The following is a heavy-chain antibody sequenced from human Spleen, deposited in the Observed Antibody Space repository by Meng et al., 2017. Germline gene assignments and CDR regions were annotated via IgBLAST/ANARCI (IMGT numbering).Heavy chain of an antibody. V-gene: IGHV3-53*01. J-gene: IGHJ4*02. CDR3: AKEYCSGGSCYPDY. D-gene: IGHD2-15*01. CDR1: GLTVTSNF. CDR2: IYSGGAT. Sequence: VQLVESGGGLDKSGGSLRLSCAASGLTVTSNFMSWVRQAPGKGLEWVSVIYSGGATYYADSVKGRFTISRDNSKNTLYLQMNSLRAEDTAVYYCAKEYCSGGSCYPDYWGQGTLVTVSS.